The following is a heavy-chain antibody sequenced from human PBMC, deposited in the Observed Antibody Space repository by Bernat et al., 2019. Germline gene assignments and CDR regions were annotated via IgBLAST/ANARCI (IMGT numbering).Heavy chain of an antibody. CDR3: VRDRGSSGYYYYAMDV. CDR2: IYSGGST. J-gene: IGHJ6*02. V-gene: IGHV3-66*01. CDR1: GFTVSSNY. Sequence: EVQLVESGGGLVQPGGSLRLSCAASGFTVSSNYMSWVRQAPGKGLEWVSIIYSGGSTYFADSVKGRFTISRDNSKNTLYLQMNSLRTEDTAVYYCVRDRGSSGYYYYAMDVWGQGTTVTVSS. D-gene: IGHD6-6*01.